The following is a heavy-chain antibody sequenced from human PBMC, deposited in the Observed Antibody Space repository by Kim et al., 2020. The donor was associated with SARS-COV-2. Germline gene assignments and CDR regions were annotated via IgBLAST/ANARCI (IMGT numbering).Heavy chain of an antibody. J-gene: IGHJ5*02. Sequence: GGSLRLSCAASGFTFSNAWMSWVRQAPGKGLEWVGRIKSKTDGGTTDYAAPVKGRFTISRDDSKNTLYLQMNSLKTEDTAVYYCTPEYSGGWFDPWGQGTLVTVSS. CDR1: GFTFSNAW. CDR2: IKSKTDGGTT. V-gene: IGHV3-15*01. D-gene: IGHD1-26*01. CDR3: TPEYSGGWFDP.